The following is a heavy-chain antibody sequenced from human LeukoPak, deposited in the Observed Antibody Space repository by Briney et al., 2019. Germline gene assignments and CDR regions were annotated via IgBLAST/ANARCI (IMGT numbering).Heavy chain of an antibody. V-gene: IGHV3-23*01. Sequence: PPRSLRLSCAASGFTFSSYAMSCVRQAPGKGLEWLSSIRGSGVSTYYADSVKGRFTISRDNSKNTLYLQMDSLRVEDTAVYYCANPEWLLPSYYYYGLDVWGQGTTVTVSS. CDR1: GFTFSSYA. CDR3: ANPEWLLPSYYYYGLDV. J-gene: IGHJ6*02. CDR2: IRGSGVST. D-gene: IGHD3-3*01.